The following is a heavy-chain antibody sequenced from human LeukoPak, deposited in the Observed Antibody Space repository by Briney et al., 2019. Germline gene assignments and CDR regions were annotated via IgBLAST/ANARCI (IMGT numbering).Heavy chain of an antibody. CDR3: ARDGVRVTYTSGWYYFDY. CDR1: GVSISSYY. J-gene: IGHJ4*02. CDR2: IYYSGST. Sequence: SETLSFTCTVSGVSISSYYWSWIRQPPGKGLEWIGYIYYSGSTNYNPYLKSRVTISVDTSKNQFSLKLSSVTAADTAVYFCARDGVRVTYTSGWYYFDYWGQGTLVTVSS. D-gene: IGHD6-19*01. V-gene: IGHV4-59*01.